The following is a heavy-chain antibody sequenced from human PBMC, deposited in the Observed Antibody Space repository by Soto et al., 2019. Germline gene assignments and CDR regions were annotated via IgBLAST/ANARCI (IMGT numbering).Heavy chain of an antibody. D-gene: IGHD3-16*01. CDR2: ISYDGSNK. J-gene: IGHJ4*02. CDR1: GFTFSSYG. V-gene: IGHV3-30*18. CDR3: AKDRRRGGASSYIDY. Sequence: QVQLVESGGGVVQPGRSLRLSCAASGFTFSSYGMHWVRQAPGKGLEWVAVISYDGSNKYYAASVKGRFTISRDNSKNTLDLQMNSLRAEDTAVYYCAKDRRRGGASSYIDYWGQGTLVTVSS.